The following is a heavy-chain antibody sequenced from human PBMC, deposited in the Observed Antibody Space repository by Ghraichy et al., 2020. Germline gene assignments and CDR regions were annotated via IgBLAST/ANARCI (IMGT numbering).Heavy chain of an antibody. CDR1: GGSFSGYY. Sequence: SETLSLTCAVYGGSFSGYYWSWIRQPPGKGLEWIGEINHSGSTNYNPSLKSRVTISVDTSKNQFSLKLSSVTAADTAVYYCARRIAAAGRRPLTGKYNWFDPWGQGTLVTVSS. J-gene: IGHJ5*02. V-gene: IGHV4-34*01. CDR2: INHSGST. D-gene: IGHD6-13*01. CDR3: ARRIAAAGRRPLTGKYNWFDP.